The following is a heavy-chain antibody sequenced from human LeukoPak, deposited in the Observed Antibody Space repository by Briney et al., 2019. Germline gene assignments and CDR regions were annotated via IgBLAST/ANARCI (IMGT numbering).Heavy chain of an antibody. D-gene: IGHD6-19*01. CDR3: ARARVPIAVAGLYYFDY. Sequence: ASVKVPFKASGYTFTAYYIHWLRQAPGQGPEWMGWIKPDSGSSHYAQKFQGRVTMTRDTSSNSAYMDLTRLKSDDTAVYYCARARVPIAVAGLYYFDYWGQGALVTVSS. CDR1: GYTFTAYY. CDR2: IKPDSGSS. J-gene: IGHJ4*02. V-gene: IGHV1-2*02.